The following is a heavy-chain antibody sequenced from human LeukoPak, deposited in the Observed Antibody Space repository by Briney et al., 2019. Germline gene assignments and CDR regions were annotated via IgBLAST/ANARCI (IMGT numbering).Heavy chain of an antibody. Sequence: ASVKVSCKASGYTFTHYGINWVRQAPGQGLEWMGWISGYNGNTNYAQKLQGRVTMATDTSTSTAYMELRSLRSDVTAVYYCARNGWGYGMDVWGQGTTVTVSS. J-gene: IGHJ6*02. CDR2: ISGYNGNT. CDR3: ARNGWGYGMDV. D-gene: IGHD3-16*01. V-gene: IGHV1-18*01. CDR1: GYTFTHYG.